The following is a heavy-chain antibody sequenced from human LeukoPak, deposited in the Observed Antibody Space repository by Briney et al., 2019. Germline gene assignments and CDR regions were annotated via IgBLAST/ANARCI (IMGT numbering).Heavy chain of an antibody. CDR2: INSGSTYT. V-gene: IGHV3-21*01. D-gene: IGHD1-1*01. CDR3: ARSLTTLTYEGY. CDR1: GFTFSSYA. J-gene: IGHJ4*02. Sequence: GGSLRLSCAASGFTFSSYAMHWVRQAPGKGLEWVSSINSGSTYTYYTESVKGRFTVSRDNAKNSLFLQMNSLRAEDTAIYYCARSLTTLTYEGYWGQGTLVTVSS.